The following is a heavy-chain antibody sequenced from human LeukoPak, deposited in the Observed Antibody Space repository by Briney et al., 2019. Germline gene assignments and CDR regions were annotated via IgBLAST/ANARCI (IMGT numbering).Heavy chain of an antibody. CDR1: GYTFTGYY. J-gene: IGHJ4*02. Sequence: ASVKVSCKASGYTFTGYYMHWVRQAPGQGLEWMGWINPNSGGTNYAQKFQGRVTMTRDTSISTAYMELSRLRSDDTAVYYCARGRGFGELLPFDYWGQGTLVTVSS. CDR2: INPNSGGT. D-gene: IGHD3-10*01. V-gene: IGHV1-2*02. CDR3: ARGRGFGELLPFDY.